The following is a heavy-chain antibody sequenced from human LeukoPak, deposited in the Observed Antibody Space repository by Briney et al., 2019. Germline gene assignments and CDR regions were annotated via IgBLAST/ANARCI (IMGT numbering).Heavy chain of an antibody. CDR3: GRGGSSGPINI. CDR2: ISTSSSYI. Sequence: GGSLRLSCAASGFTFSSYTMNWVRQAPGKGLEWVSSISTSSSYIYSANSVKGRFTISRDNAKNSLYLQMNSLRAEDTAVYYCGRGGSSGPINIWGQGTMVTVSS. CDR1: GFTFSSYT. J-gene: IGHJ3*02. V-gene: IGHV3-21*01. D-gene: IGHD6-19*01.